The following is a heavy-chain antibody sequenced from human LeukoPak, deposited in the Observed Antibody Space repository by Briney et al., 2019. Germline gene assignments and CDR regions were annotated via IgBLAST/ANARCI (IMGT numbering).Heavy chain of an antibody. V-gene: IGHV4-34*01. J-gene: IGHJ4*02. CDR2: INHSGST. D-gene: IGHD6-19*01. CDR1: GGSFSGYY. Sequence: SETLSLTYAVYGGSFSGYYWSWIRQPPGKGLEWIGEINHSGSTNYNPSLKSRVTISVDTSKNQFSLKLSSVTAADTAVYYCASGGHSSGWYWSDYWGQGTLVTVSS. CDR3: ASGGHSSGWYWSDY.